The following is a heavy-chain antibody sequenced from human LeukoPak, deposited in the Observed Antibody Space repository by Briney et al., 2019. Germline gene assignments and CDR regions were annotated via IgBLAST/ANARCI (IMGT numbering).Heavy chain of an antibody. CDR3: ARSVRGGYPYYFDY. D-gene: IGHD5-12*01. CDR1: GGTFSSYA. CDR2: IIPIFGTA. Sequence: SVKVSCKASGGTFSSYAISWVRQAPGQGLEWMGGIIPIFGTANYAQKFQGRVTMTRDTSISTAYMELSRLRSDDTAVYYCARSVRGGYPYYFDYWGQGTLVTVSS. V-gene: IGHV1-69*05. J-gene: IGHJ4*02.